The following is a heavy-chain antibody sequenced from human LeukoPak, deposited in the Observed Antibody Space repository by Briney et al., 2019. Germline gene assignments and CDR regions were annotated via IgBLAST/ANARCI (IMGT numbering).Heavy chain of an antibody. V-gene: IGHV4-59*08. CDR1: GGSMSSCY. J-gene: IGHJ6*02. D-gene: IGHD5-12*01. CDR2: IYYSGST. CDR3: ARCYVANYYGMDV. Sequence: SETLSLTCSVSGGSMSSCYWSWMRQPPGKGLEWIGYIYYSGSTNYNPSLKSRVTISVDTSRNQSSLKLSSVTAADTAVYYCARCYVANYYGMDVWGQGTTVTVSS.